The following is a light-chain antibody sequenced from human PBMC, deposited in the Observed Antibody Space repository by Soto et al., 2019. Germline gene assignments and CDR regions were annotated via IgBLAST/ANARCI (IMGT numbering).Light chain of an antibody. J-gene: IGLJ1*01. CDR2: HDA. V-gene: IGLV3-21*04. CDR1: NIGIKS. Sequence: SYELTQPPSVSVAPGKTAKINCGGNNIGIKSVHWYQQKPGQAPVLVISHDADRPSGIPERFSGSNSGNTATLTISRVEAGDEADYYCQVWDGSGDQPYVFGAGTKLTVL. CDR3: QVWDGSGDQPYV.